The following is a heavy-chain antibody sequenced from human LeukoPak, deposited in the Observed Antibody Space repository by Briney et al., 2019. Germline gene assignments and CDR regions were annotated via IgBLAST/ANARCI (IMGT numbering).Heavy chain of an antibody. V-gene: IGHV3-9*01. Sequence: PGRSLRLSCTVSGFTFDDYAMHWVRHTPGKGLEGVAGITWNRDNIGYGDSVKGRFTISRDNVKNVLYLQMNSLRPEDTALYYCAKDELWFGESQYYFDYWGQGTLVTVSS. D-gene: IGHD3-10*01. CDR3: AKDELWFGESQYYFDY. CDR1: GFTFDDYA. CDR2: ITWNRDNI. J-gene: IGHJ4*02.